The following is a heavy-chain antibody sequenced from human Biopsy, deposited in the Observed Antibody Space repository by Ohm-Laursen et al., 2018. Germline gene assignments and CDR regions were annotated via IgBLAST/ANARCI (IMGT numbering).Heavy chain of an antibody. D-gene: IGHD3-22*01. CDR1: GGSISNNNYY. CDR3: ARDYDTSGYYYVS. Sequence: GTLSLTCSVSGGSISNNNYYWGWIRQPPGKGLEWIGSIFYRGGTHYKPSLKSRVNMSVDTSKNQFSLKLNSVTAADTAVYYCARDYDTSGYYYVSWGQGTLVTVSS. J-gene: IGHJ5*02. CDR2: IFYRGGT. V-gene: IGHV4-39*01.